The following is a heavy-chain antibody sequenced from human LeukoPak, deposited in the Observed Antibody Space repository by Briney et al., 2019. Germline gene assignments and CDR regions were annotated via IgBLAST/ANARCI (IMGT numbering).Heavy chain of an antibody. CDR3: AKDRCSNGIGCLYYYMDV. D-gene: IGHD2-8*01. V-gene: IGHV1-69*06. Sequence: GSSVKVSCKASGGTFSSYAISWVRQAPGQGLEWMGGIIPIFGTANYAQKFQGRVTITADKSTSTAYMELSSLRAEDTAVYYCAKDRCSNGIGCLYYYMDVWGKGTTVTISS. CDR2: IIPIFGTA. J-gene: IGHJ6*03. CDR1: GGTFSSYA.